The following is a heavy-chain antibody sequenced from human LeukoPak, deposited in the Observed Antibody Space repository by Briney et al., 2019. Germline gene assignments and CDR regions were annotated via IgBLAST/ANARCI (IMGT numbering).Heavy chain of an antibody. CDR1: GFTFSSYS. V-gene: IGHV3-23*01. Sequence: PGGSLRLSCAASGFTFSSYSMSWVRQAPGKGLEWVSAIGGSGGSTYYADSVKGRFTISRDNSKNTLYLQMNSLRAEDTAVYYCAKASWFPYYFDQWGQGTLVTVSS. CDR3: AKASWFPYYFDQ. D-gene: IGHD6-13*01. CDR2: IGGSGGST. J-gene: IGHJ4*02.